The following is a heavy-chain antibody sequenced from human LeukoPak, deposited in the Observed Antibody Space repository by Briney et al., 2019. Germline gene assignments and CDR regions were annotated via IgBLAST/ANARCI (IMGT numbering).Heavy chain of an antibody. CDR2: IIPIFGTA. J-gene: IGHJ5*02. V-gene: IGHV1-69*13. Sequence: GASVKVSCKASGGTFSSYAISWVGQAPGQGLGWMGGIIPIFGTANYAQKFQGRVTITADESTSTAYMELSSLRSEDTAVYYCARELDYYGSGSHNWFDPWGQGTLVTVSS. CDR3: ARELDYYGSGSHNWFDP. D-gene: IGHD3-10*01. CDR1: GGTFSSYA.